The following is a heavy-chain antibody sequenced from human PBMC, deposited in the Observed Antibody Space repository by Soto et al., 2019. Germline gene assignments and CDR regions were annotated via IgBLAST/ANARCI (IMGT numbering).Heavy chain of an antibody. CDR3: ARDQESQWRDTRSVDY. D-gene: IGHD6-19*01. V-gene: IGHV3-30-3*01. Sequence: GESLKISCAASGFTFSSYAMHWVRQAPGKGLEWVAVISYDGSNKYYADSVKGRFTISRDNSKNTLYLQMNSLRAEDTAVYYCARDQESQWRDTRSVDYWGQGTLVTVSS. CDR1: GFTFSSYA. CDR2: ISYDGSNK. J-gene: IGHJ4*02.